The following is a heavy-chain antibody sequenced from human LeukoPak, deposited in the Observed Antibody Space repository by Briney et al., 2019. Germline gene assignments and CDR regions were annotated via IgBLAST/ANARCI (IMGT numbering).Heavy chain of an antibody. D-gene: IGHD2-15*01. CDR3: ARVEDIVVVVAALSIKNRNRNYGMDV. J-gene: IGHJ6*02. Sequence: PGGSLRLSCAASGFTFSSYEMNWVRQAPGKGLEWVSYISSSGTTIYYADSVKGRFTISRDNAKNSLYLQMNSLRAEDTAVYYCARVEDIVVVVAALSIKNRNRNYGMDVWGQGTTVTVSS. V-gene: IGHV3-48*03. CDR1: GFTFSSYE. CDR2: ISSSGTTI.